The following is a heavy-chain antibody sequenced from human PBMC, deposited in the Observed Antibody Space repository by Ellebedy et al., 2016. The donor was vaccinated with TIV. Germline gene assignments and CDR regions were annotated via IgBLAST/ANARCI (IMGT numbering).Heavy chain of an antibody. CDR2: IIPIFGTA. J-gene: IGHJ5*02. CDR1: GGTFSSYA. CDR3: ARKPEESTRGWFDP. V-gene: IGHV1-69*13. Sequence: AASVKVSCKASGGTFSSYAISWVRQAPGQGLEWLGGIIPIFGTANYAQKFQGRVTITADESTSTAYMELSSLRSEDTAVYYCARKPEESTRGWFDPWGQGTLVTVSS. D-gene: IGHD1-14*01.